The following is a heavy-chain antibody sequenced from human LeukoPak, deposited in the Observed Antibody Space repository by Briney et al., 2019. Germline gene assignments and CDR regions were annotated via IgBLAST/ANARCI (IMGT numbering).Heavy chain of an antibody. V-gene: IGHV4-31*03. D-gene: IGHD2-2*01. CDR1: GGSISNGAYY. CDR3: ARGYCSSTSCLYNWFDP. CDR2: IYYSGST. J-gene: IGHJ5*02. Sequence: PSQTLSLTCTVSGGSISNGAYYWSWIRQHPGKGVEWVGYIYYSGSTYYNPSLKSRVTISVDTSKNQFSLKLSSVTAADTAVYYCARGYCSSTSCLYNWFDPWGQGTLVTVSS.